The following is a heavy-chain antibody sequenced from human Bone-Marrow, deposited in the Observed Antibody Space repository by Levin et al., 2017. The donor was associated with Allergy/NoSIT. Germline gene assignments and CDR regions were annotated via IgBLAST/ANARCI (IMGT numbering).Heavy chain of an antibody. V-gene: IGHV3-23*01. J-gene: IGHJ6*02. CDR1: GFTFRSYA. CDR3: AKGEAAPGSPFYYYGMDV. D-gene: IGHD6-13*01. CDR2: ISDDGDTT. Sequence: PGGSLRLSCAASGFTFRSYAMSWVRQAPGKGLEWVSGISDDGDTTYYADSVRGRFAISRDNSKNMLHVQMNSLRGEDTAVYFCAKGEAAPGSPFYYYGMDVWGQGTTVTVSS.